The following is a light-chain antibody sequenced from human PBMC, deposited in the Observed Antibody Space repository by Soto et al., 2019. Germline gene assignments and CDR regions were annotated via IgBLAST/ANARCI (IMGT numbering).Light chain of an antibody. CDR2: EVS. CDR3: LKDKPRPYT. J-gene: IGKJ2*01. V-gene: IGKV2-30*02. Sequence: DVVMTQSPLSLPVTRGQPASISCRSSQGLVHSNGATFLTWFQQRPGQSPRRLTYEVSKRDPGVPDRFSGSGSGTDFTLKISRVEAEDVGVYYCLKDKPRPYTFGQGTKLEI. CDR1: QGLVHSNGATF.